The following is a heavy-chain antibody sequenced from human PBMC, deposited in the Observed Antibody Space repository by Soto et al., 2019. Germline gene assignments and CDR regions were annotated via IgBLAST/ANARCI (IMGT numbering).Heavy chain of an antibody. J-gene: IGHJ6*02. CDR3: AIITRGFSMDV. CDR2: IKHDGSEK. CDR1: GFTFSAYW. V-gene: IGHV3-7*01. D-gene: IGHD1-20*01. Sequence: GGSLRLSCAASGFTFSAYWMSWVRQTPGKGLEWVANIKHDGSEKYYVDSVKGRFTISRDNAKNSLFLEMNSLRAEDTAVFYCAIITRGFSMDVWGQGTTVTVSS.